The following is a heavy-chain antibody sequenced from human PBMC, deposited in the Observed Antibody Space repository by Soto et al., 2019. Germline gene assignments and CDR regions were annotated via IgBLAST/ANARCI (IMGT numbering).Heavy chain of an antibody. CDR2: FDPEDGET. V-gene: IGHV1-24*01. Sequence: ASVKVSCKVSGYTLTELSMHWVRQAPGKGLEGMGGFDPEDGETIYAQKFQGRVTMTEDTSTDTAYMELSSLRSEDTAGYYCETTAYCSGGSCPPNSVHYYYGMNVCRQAPTDTV. CDR1: GYTLTELS. J-gene: IGHJ6*02. D-gene: IGHD2-15*01. CDR3: ETTAYCSGGSCPPNSVHYYYGMNV.